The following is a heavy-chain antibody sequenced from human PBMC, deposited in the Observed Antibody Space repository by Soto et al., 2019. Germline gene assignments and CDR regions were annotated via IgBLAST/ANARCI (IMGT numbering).Heavy chain of an antibody. V-gene: IGHV4-30-4*01. D-gene: IGHD4-17*01. CDR1: GGSISSGDYY. J-gene: IGHJ5*02. CDR2: IFYSGST. Sequence: QVQLQESGPGLVKPSQTLSLTCTVSGGSISSGDYYWSWIRQPPGTGLEWIGYIFYSGSTYYHPSLKSRVTISVDTSKNQFSLRLSSVTAADTAVYYCARTLDYGGMSSWGQGTLVTVSS. CDR3: ARTLDYGGMSS.